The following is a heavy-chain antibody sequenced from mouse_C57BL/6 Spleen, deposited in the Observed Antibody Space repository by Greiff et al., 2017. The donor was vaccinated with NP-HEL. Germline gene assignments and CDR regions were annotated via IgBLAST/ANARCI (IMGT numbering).Heavy chain of an antibody. CDR1: GYAFSSSW. D-gene: IGHD1-1*01. J-gene: IGHJ1*03. CDR2: IYPGDGDT. V-gene: IGHV1-82*01. CDR3: ARGNYYGSSYWYFDV. Sequence: QVQLKQSGPELVKPGASVKISCKASGYAFSSSWMNWVKQRPGKGLEWIGRIYPGDGDTNYNGKFKGKATLTADKSSSTAYMQLSSLTSEDSAVYFCARGNYYGSSYWYFDVWGTRTTVTVSS.